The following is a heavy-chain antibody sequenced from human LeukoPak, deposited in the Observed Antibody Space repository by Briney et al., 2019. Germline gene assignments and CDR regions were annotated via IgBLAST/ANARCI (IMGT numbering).Heavy chain of an antibody. V-gene: IGHV1-8*03. J-gene: IGHJ6*03. CDR3: ARGPWIQLWSLRDCYMDV. CDR2: MNTNSGNT. Sequence: GASVNVSCKPSGYTFTTYDINGLPQATGQRREWMGWMNTNSGNTGYAQKFQGRVTITRNTSISTAYMELRSLRSEDTAVYYCARGPWIQLWSLRDCYMDVWGKGTTVTVSS. D-gene: IGHD5-18*01. CDR1: GYTFTTYD.